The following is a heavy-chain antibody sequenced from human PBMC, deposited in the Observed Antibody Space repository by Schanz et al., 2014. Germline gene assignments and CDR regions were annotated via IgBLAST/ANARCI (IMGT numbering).Heavy chain of an antibody. CDR3: ARESSNDIVLVPGAVFDH. J-gene: IGHJ4*02. V-gene: IGHV3-74*01. CDR2: INGDGSNT. CDR1: GFTFSPYW. Sequence: EVQLVESGGGLVQPGGSLRLSCGSSGFTFSPYWMHWVRQAPGKGLVWVSRINGDGSNTNYADSVKGRFTISRDNSKNTVYLQMNSLRPGDTAVYYCARESSNDIVLVPGAVFDHWGEGILVTYSS. D-gene: IGHD2-2*01.